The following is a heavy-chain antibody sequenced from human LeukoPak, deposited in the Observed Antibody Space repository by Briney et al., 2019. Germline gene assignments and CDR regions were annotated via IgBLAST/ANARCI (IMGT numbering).Heavy chain of an antibody. CDR1: GFTFSTYA. CDR3: ARDCKGADHATDY. D-gene: IGHD1-26*01. CDR2: ISYDGNNK. Sequence: GRSLRLSCAASGFTFSTYAMHWVRQAPGKGLEWVAVISYDGNNKYYGDSVKGRFAISRDNSRDTLYLQMNNLRVEDTAVYYCARDCKGADHATDYWGQGTLVTVSS. V-gene: IGHV3-30*09. J-gene: IGHJ4*02.